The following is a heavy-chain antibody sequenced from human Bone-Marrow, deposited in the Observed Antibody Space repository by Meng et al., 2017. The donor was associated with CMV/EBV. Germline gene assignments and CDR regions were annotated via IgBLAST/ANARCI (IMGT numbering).Heavy chain of an antibody. J-gene: IGHJ6*01. CDR3: ARDLKSSSWPHFYYYGMDV. D-gene: IGHD6-13*01. CDR1: GFTFSSYA. CDR2: ISYDGSNK. V-gene: IGHV3-30-3*01. Sequence: GESLKISCAASGFTFSSYAMHWVRQAPGKGLEWVAVISYDGSNKYYADSVKGRFTISRDNSKNTLYLQMNSLRAEDTAVYYCARDLKSSSWPHFYYYGMDVWGQGTTVTGSS.